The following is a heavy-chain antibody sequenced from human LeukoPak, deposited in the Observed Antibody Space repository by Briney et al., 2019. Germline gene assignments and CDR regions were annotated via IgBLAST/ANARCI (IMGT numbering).Heavy chain of an antibody. J-gene: IGHJ6*04. CDR2: ISSSGSTI. CDR3: ARDLPVYYYGSGSYSGYYGMDV. V-gene: IGHV3-48*03. D-gene: IGHD3-10*01. Sequence: PGGSLRLSCAASGFTFSSYEMNWVHQAPGKGLEWVSYISSSGSTIYYADSVKGRFTISRDNAKNSLYLQMNSLRAEDTAVYYCARDLPVYYYGSGSYSGYYGMDVWGKGTTVTVSS. CDR1: GFTFSSYE.